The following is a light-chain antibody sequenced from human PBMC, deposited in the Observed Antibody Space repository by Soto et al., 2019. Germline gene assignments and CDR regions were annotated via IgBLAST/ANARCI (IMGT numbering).Light chain of an antibody. CDR3: SSYTSTSSYV. Sequence: QSALTQPASVSGSPGQSITVSCTGTSSDVGGYNSVSWYQQHPGKPPKLIIYEVSNRPSGVSDRFSCSKSGNTASLTTSGLQAEDEADYYCSSYTSTSSYVFATGTKVTVL. J-gene: IGLJ1*01. CDR2: EVS. CDR1: SSDVGGYNS. V-gene: IGLV2-14*03.